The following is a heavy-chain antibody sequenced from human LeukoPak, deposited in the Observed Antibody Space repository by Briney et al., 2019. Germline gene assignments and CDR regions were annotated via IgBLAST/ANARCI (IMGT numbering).Heavy chain of an antibody. J-gene: IGHJ6*03. CDR3: ARLGGWAKYYYYMDV. CDR2: IYPDDSDI. CDR1: GYNFANSW. Sequence: GESLKISCHGSGYNFANSWIGWVRQMPGKGLEWVGLIYPDDSDIRYSPSFQGHVTISADKSISTAYLQWSSLKASDTAMYYCARLGGWAKYYYYMDVWGKGTTVTVSS. V-gene: IGHV5-51*01. D-gene: IGHD6-19*01.